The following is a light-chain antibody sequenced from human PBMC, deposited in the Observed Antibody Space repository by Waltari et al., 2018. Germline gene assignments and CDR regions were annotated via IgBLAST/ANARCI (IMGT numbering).Light chain of an antibody. CDR3: KQYGSSAIT. CDR1: QSVSSSY. Sequence: EILLTQSPGTLALSPGERATLSCRASQSVSSSYLAWYQQKPGQAPRLLIYGASSRATGIPDRFSGSGSGTEVTLKISRLEHEDFAVYYCKQYGSSAITFGQGTRLEIK. V-gene: IGKV3-20*01. J-gene: IGKJ5*01. CDR2: GAS.